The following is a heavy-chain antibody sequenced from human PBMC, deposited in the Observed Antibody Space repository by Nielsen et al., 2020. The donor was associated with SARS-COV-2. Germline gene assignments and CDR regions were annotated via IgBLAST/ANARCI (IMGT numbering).Heavy chain of an antibody. CDR1: GYTFTGYY. Sequence: ASVKVSCKASGYTFTGYYMHWVRQAPGQGLEWMGRINPNSGGTNYAQKFQGRVTMTRDTSISTAYMELSRLRSDDTAVYYCARGGGITIFGVVIQGYYGMDVWGQGTTVTVSS. CDR3: ARGGGITIFGVVIQGYYGMDV. CDR2: INPNSGGT. J-gene: IGHJ6*02. D-gene: IGHD3-3*01. V-gene: IGHV1-2*06.